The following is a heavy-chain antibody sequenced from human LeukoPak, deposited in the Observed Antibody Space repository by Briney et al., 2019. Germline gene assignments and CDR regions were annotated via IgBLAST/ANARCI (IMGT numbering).Heavy chain of an antibody. CDR1: GYTFFLFA. CDR2: MNPNSGNT. Sequence: ASVKVSCKASGYTFFLFAIHWVRQAPGQGLEWMGWMNPNSGNTAYARKFRGRVTFTRNTSITTAYMELSNLRSEDTAVYYCARQRGVPAYYYYYMDVWGKGTTVTVSS. CDR3: ARQRGVPAYYYYYMDV. V-gene: IGHV1-8*03. J-gene: IGHJ6*03.